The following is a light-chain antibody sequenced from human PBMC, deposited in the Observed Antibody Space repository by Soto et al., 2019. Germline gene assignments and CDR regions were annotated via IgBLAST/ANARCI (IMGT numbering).Light chain of an antibody. CDR3: GSYVVSYSYD. Sequence: QSALTQPRSVSGSPGQSVAISCTGTSSDVGGYNYVSWYQQHPGKAPKLMIYDVTKRPSGVPDRFSASKSGNTASLTISGLQADYESDYYFGSYVVSYSYDVGTVTKV. J-gene: IGLJ1*01. CDR1: SSDVGGYNY. V-gene: IGLV2-11*01. CDR2: DVT.